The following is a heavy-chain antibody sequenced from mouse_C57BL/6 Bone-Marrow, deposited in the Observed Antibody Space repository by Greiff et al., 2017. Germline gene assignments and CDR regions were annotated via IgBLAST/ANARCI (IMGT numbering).Heavy chain of an antibody. CDR2: IYPRSGNT. J-gene: IGHJ3*01. CDR1: GYTFTSYG. Sequence: QVQLKQSGAELARPGASVKLSCKASGYTFTSYGISWVKRRTGQGLEWIGEIYPRSGNTYYNEKFKGKATLTADKSSSTAYMELRSLTSEDSAVYFCARWKNWDRFAYWGQGTLVTVSA. V-gene: IGHV1-81*01. CDR3: ARWKNWDRFAY. D-gene: IGHD4-1*01.